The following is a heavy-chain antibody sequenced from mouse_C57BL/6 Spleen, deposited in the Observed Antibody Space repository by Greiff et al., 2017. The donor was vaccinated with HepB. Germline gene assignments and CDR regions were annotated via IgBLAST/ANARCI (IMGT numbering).Heavy chain of an antibody. D-gene: IGHD2-5*01. J-gene: IGHJ2*01. CDR1: GFNIKDDY. Sequence: VQLKQSGAELVRPGASVKLSCTASGFNIKDDYMHWVKQRPEQGLEWIGWIDSENGDTEYASKFQGKATITADTSSNTAYLQLSILTSEDTAGDYCTPYSNYVDYWGQGTTLTVSS. CDR3: TPYSNYVDY. CDR2: IDSENGDT. V-gene: IGHV14-4*01.